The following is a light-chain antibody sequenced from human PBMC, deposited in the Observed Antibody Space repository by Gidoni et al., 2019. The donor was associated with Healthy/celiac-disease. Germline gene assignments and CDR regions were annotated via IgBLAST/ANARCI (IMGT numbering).Light chain of an antibody. CDR3: MQALQTPPYT. CDR2: LGS. V-gene: IGKV2-28*01. CDR1: QSLLHSNGYNY. J-gene: IGKJ2*01. Sequence: DTVMTQSPLSLPVTPGEPASISCRSSQSLLHSNGYNYLDWYLQKPGQSPPLLIYLGSNRASGVPDRFSGSGSGTDFTLKISRVEAEDVGVYYCMQALQTPPYTFGQGTKLEIK.